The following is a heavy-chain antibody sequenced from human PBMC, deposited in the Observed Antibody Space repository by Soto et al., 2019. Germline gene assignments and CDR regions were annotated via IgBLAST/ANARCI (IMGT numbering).Heavy chain of an antibody. J-gene: IGHJ4*02. V-gene: IGHV3-23*01. CDR3: AKDLAWGLRVGGYSGLEDY. Sequence: GGSLRLSCAASGFTFSSYAMSWVRQAPGKGLEWVSAISGSGGSTYYADSVKGRFTISRDNSKNTLYLQMNSLRAEDTAVYYCAKDLAWGLRVGGYSGLEDYWGQGTLVTVSS. CDR1: GFTFSSYA. D-gene: IGHD5-12*01. CDR2: ISGSGGST.